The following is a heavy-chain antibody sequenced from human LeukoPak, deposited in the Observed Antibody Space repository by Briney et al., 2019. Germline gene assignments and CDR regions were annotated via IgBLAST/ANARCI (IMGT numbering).Heavy chain of an antibody. CDR3: ARFGGGWGY. V-gene: IGHV3-9*01. J-gene: IGHJ4*02. CDR2: ISWNSGTI. CDR1: GFTFDDYV. Sequence: GGSLRLSCAASGFTFDDYVMNWVRRAPGKGLEWVSGISWNSGTIGYADSVKGRFTVSRDNAKNTLYLQMNSLRAEDTAMYYCARFGGGWGYWGQGTLVTVSS. D-gene: IGHD3-16*01.